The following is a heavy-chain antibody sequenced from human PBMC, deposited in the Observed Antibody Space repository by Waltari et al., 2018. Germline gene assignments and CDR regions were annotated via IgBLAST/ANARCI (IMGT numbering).Heavy chain of an antibody. J-gene: IGHJ5*02. D-gene: IGHD3-16*01. Sequence: EVKLVESGGGLVQPGGSLRLSCAASGSTFSTYWMHWVRQAPGKGLEWVSRVNNDGSSISYADSVKGRFTISRDNAKNTLYLQMNSLRVEDTAVYYCVRCLANSLYNWLDPWGQGTLVTVSS. CDR1: GSTFSTYW. CDR3: VRCLANSLYNWLDP. V-gene: IGHV3-74*01. CDR2: VNNDGSSI.